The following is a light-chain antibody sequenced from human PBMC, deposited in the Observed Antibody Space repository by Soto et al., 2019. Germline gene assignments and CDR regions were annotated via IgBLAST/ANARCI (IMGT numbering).Light chain of an antibody. Sequence: QSALTQPASVSGSPGQSITISCTGTSNDVGSYNLVSWYQQHPGKAPKLMIFEGSKRPSGVSNRFSGSKSGNTASLTISGLQAEDEADYYCCSYAGSLWVFGGGTNLTVL. J-gene: IGLJ3*02. CDR2: EGS. CDR3: CSYAGSLWV. V-gene: IGLV2-23*01. CDR1: SNDVGSYNL.